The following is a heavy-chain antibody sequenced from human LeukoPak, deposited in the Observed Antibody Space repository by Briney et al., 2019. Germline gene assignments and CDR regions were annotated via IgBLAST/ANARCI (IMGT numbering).Heavy chain of an antibody. CDR3: ARVYSLTITMVRGVIGG. CDR2: IKQDGSET. J-gene: IGHJ4*02. V-gene: IGHV3-7*03. Sequence: PGGSLRLSCAASGFTFSSYWMSWVRQAPGRGLEWVANIKQDGSETYYVDSVKGRFTISRDNAKNSLYLQMNSLRAEDTAVYYCARVYSLTITMVRGVIGGWGQGTVVTVSS. CDR1: GFTFSSYW. D-gene: IGHD3-10*01.